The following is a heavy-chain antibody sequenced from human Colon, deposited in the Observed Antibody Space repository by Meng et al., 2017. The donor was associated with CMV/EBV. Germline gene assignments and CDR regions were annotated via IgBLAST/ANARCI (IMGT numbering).Heavy chain of an antibody. CDR2: LSDSSSNT. V-gene: IGHV3-23*01. CDR1: GFAFNIYA. D-gene: IGHD3-22*01. J-gene: IGHJ4*02. CDR3: AKDEGWDSSGYLRFYIDH. Sequence: GESLKISCAASGFAFNIYAMSWVRRAPGKGLEWVSGLSDSSSNTYYADSVKGRFTISRDNSRNTLYLQMDSLRAEDTAVYYCAKDEGWDSSGYLRFYIDHWGQGSLVTVSS.